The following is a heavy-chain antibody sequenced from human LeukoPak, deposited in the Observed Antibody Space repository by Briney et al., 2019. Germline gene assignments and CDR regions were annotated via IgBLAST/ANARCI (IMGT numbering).Heavy chain of an antibody. J-gene: IGHJ4*02. V-gene: IGHV4-39*01. CDR1: GGPISSYIKY. CDR2: RYYSGNT. D-gene: IGHD3-10*01. CDR3: ARSAGSGSYTSHLFDC. Sequence: AETLTLTCTVSGGPISSYIKYGVRIRQAPGKGLEWIGSRYYSGNTYYSPSLKSRVTISVDTSKSQFSLKLDSGTAADTAVYYCARSAGSGSYTSHLFDCWAGSPGHSVSS.